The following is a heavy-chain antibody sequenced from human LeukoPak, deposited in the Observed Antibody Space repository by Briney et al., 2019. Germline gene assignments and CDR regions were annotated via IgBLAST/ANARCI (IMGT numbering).Heavy chain of an antibody. Sequence: PGGSLRLSCAASGFTFSSYGMSWVRQAPGKGLEWVSGISASGGSTAYADSVKGRFTVSRDNSNNTMYLQVNSLRAEDTALYYCAKNSMSRSWNYHYGKDVWGQGTTVLVSS. J-gene: IGHJ6*02. D-gene: IGHD6-13*01. CDR2: ISASGGST. V-gene: IGHV3-23*01. CDR1: GFTFSSYG. CDR3: AKNSMSRSWNYHYGKDV.